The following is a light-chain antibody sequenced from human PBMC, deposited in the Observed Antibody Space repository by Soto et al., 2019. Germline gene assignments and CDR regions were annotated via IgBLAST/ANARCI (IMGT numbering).Light chain of an antibody. CDR1: ESISRW. CDR2: DAS. J-gene: IGKJ5*01. Sequence: DIQMTQSPSTRSACVGGRVRITCRASESISRWLAWYQQKPGKAPKLLIYDASNMETGVPSRFTGSGSGTDFTFTISSLQPEDIATYYCQQYVIFPITFGQGTRLEIK. V-gene: IGKV1-33*01. CDR3: QQYVIFPIT.